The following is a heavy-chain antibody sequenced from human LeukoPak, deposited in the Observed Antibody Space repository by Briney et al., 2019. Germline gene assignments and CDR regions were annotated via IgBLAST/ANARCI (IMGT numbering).Heavy chain of an antibody. CDR3: ARSAARLRNYYAMDV. CDR1: GFSVSNTY. J-gene: IGHJ6*02. Sequence: LPGGSLRLSCAASGFSVSNTYMSWVRQAPGKGLEWVSVIYSGDSGVSTYYADSVKGRFTISRHNSKNTLYLQMSSLRAEDTAVYFCARSAARLRNYYAMDVWGQGTTVTVCS. V-gene: IGHV3-53*04. CDR2: IYSGDSGVST. D-gene: IGHD6-6*01.